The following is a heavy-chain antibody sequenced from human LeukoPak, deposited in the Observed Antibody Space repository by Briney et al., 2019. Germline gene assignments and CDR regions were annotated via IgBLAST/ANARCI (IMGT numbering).Heavy chain of an antibody. CDR2: ISSSSSYI. CDR1: GFTFGDYA. Sequence: GGSLRLSCTAPGFTFGDYAMSWVRQAPGKGLEWVSSISSSSSYIYYADSVKGRFTISRDNAKNSLYLQMNSLRAEDTAVYYCARAVIAAAGEFDYWGQGTLVTVSS. CDR3: ARAVIAAAGEFDY. J-gene: IGHJ4*02. D-gene: IGHD6-13*01. V-gene: IGHV3-21*01.